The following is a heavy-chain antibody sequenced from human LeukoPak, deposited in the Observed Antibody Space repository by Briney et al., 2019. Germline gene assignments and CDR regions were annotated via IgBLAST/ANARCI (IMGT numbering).Heavy chain of an antibody. Sequence: SAKVSCKASGGTFSSYAISWVRQAPGQGLEWMGGIIPIFGTANYAQKFQGRVTITADESTSTAYMELSSLRSEDTAVYYCARTYGGNLSPGRYYFDYWGQGTLVTVSS. CDR3: ARTYGGNLSPGRYYFDY. D-gene: IGHD4-23*01. CDR2: IIPIFGTA. CDR1: GGTFSSYA. J-gene: IGHJ4*02. V-gene: IGHV1-69*01.